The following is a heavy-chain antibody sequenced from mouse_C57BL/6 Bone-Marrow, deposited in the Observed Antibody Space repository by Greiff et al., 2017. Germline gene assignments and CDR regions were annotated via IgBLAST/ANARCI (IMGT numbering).Heavy chain of an antibody. Sequence: VQRVESGPGLVQPSQSLSITCTVSGFSLTSYGVHWVRQPPGKGLEWLGVIWSGGSTDYNAALISRLSISKYNSKSQVLFKMNSLQADDTAIYYCAKIAEYDMDYWGEGASVTVSS. V-gene: IGHV2-4*01. J-gene: IGHJ4*01. CDR3: AKIAEYDMDY. CDR1: GFSLTSYG. CDR2: IWSGGST.